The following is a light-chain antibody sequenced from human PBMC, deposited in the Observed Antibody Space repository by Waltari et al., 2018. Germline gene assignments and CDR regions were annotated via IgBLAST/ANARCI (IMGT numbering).Light chain of an antibody. CDR2: YVS. CDR3: CSYSTGGSWM. V-gene: IGLV2-23*02. J-gene: IGLJ3*02. CDR1: SNNVGDYNL. Sequence: QSALTQPVSVSGSPGQSVTISCTGTSNNVGDYNLVSWFQHHPDQAPNTLIFYVSKRPSGVSKRFSGSKSGNTASLTISGLQTEDEADYYCCSYSTGGSWMFGGGTKLTVL.